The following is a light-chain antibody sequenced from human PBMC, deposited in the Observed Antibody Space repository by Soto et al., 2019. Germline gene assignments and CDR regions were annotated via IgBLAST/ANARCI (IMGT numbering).Light chain of an antibody. V-gene: IGLV1-51*01. CDR3: GAWGSSMGAGV. J-gene: IGLJ1*01. CDR1: SSNIAHNY. Sequence: QSVLTQPPSVSAAPGQKVTISCSGSSSNIAHNYVSWYQQLPGTAPTPLICENSRRPSVSPVRFSHSNSCASPTLGLTGPQTGDEADFFCGAWGSSMGAGVFGTGTKVTVL. CDR2: ENS.